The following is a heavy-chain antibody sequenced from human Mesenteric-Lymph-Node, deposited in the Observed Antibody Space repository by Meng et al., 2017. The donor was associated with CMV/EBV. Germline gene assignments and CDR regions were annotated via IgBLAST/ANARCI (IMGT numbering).Heavy chain of an antibody. Sequence: GESLKISCAASGFTFSSYGMHWVRQAPGKGLEWVAFIRYDGSNKYYADSVKGRFTISRDNSKNTLYLQMNSLRAEDTAVYYCAREKGYYDFWSGHDGIYYYYGMDVWGQGTTVTVSS. V-gene: IGHV3-30*02. CDR2: IRYDGSNK. J-gene: IGHJ6*02. CDR3: AREKGYYDFWSGHDGIYYYYGMDV. CDR1: GFTFSSYG. D-gene: IGHD3-3*01.